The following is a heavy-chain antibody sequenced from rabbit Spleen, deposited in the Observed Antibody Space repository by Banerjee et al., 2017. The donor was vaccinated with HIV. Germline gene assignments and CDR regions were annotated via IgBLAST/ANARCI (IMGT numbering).Heavy chain of an antibody. CDR3: ARDAGTSFSTYGMDL. Sequence: QLKESGGGLVQPGGSLKLSCKASGFDFSSYYMSWVRQAPGKGLEWIGYIDPVFGSAYYASWVNGRFSISRENTQNTVSLQLNSLTAADTATYFCARDAGTSFSTYGMDLWGQGTLVTVS. CDR2: IDPVFGSA. CDR1: GFDFSSYY. V-gene: IGHV1S7*01. J-gene: IGHJ6*01. D-gene: IGHD8-1*01.